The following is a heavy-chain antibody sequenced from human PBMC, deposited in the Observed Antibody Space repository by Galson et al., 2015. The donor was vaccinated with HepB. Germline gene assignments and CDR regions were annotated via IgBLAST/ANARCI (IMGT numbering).Heavy chain of an antibody. V-gene: IGHV3-23*01. Sequence: SLRLSCAASGFTFSSYAMSWVRQAPGKGLEWVSAISGSGGSTYYADSVKGRFTISRDNSKNTLYLQMNSLRAEDTAVYYCAKDLRFLEWLFLWGQGTLVTVSS. J-gene: IGHJ4*02. CDR1: GFTFSSYA. D-gene: IGHD3-3*01. CDR3: AKDLRFLEWLFL. CDR2: ISGSGGST.